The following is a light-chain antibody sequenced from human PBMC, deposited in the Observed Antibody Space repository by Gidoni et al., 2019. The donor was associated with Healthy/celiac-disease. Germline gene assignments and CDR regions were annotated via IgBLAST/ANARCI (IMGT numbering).Light chain of an antibody. CDR1: QSVFYSSNNKNY. V-gene: IGKV4-1*01. CDR3: QQYYRTPLT. J-gene: IGKJ4*01. CDR2: WAS. Sequence: DIEMTQSPDALAVSLGERATINCKSSQSVFYSSNNKNYLAWYQQKPGQPPKLLISWASTRESGVPDRFSGRGSGTDFTLTIRSLQAEDVAVYYCQQYYRTPLTFGGGTKVEIK.